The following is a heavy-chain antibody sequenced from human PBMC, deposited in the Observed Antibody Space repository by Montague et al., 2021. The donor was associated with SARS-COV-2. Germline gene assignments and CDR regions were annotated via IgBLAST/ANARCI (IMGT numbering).Heavy chain of an antibody. Sequence: SETLSLTCAVSGGSISSSNWWSWVRQPPGKGLEWIGEIHHSGSTXXNPSLKSRVTISVDKSKNQFSLKLSSVTAADTAVYYCAGGYSSGWYGYYYYGMDVWGQGTTVTVSS. CDR3: AGGYSSGWYGYYYYGMDV. V-gene: IGHV4-4*02. J-gene: IGHJ6*02. D-gene: IGHD6-19*01. CDR2: IHHSGST. CDR1: GGSISSSNW.